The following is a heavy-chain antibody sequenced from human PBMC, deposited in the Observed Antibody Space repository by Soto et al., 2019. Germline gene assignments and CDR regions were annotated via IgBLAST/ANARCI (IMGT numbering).Heavy chain of an antibody. D-gene: IGHD3-22*01. CDR1: GRTFNNYA. Sequence: SVKVSCKASGRTFNNYAISWVRQAPGIGFEWLGVIIPIGGTPEHAQKFQGRVTISADESTNTAYMELSSLRSEDTAVYYCATNYYDGSGHYFIFEHWGQGALVTVSS. CDR2: IIPIGGTP. J-gene: IGHJ4*02. CDR3: ATNYYDGSGHYFIFEH. V-gene: IGHV1-69*13.